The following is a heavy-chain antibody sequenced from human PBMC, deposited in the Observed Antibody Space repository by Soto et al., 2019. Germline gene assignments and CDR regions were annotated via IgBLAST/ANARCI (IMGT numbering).Heavy chain of an antibody. D-gene: IGHD6-19*01. CDR3: ARDLGSGWFYFDF. V-gene: IGHV1-2*02. CDR1: GYTFTGYY. J-gene: IGHJ4*02. Sequence: QVQMVQSGAEVKKTGASVKVSCKASGYTFTGYYIHWVRQAPGQGLEWLGWINPNNGGTRYAQTFQGRVTMTGDTSFPTAYMELASLTSDDTAVYFCARDLGSGWFYFDFWGQGTLVTVSS. CDR2: INPNNGGT.